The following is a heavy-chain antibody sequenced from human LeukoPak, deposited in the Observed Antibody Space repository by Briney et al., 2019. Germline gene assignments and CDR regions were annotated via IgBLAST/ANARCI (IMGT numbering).Heavy chain of an antibody. D-gene: IGHD2-15*01. Sequence: PGGPLRLSCAASGFTFSSYAMSWVRQSPARGLEWVASISPGGGTTYYADYVKGRFTISRDNSKNTLYLQMNSLRAEDTAVYYCAKDRTDCSGGSWKPACYGIAVAGMLGYWGQGTLVTVSS. CDR1: GFTFSSYA. J-gene: IGHJ4*02. CDR3: AKDRTDCSGGSWKPACYGIAVAGMLGY. V-gene: IGHV3-23*01. CDR2: ISPGGGTT.